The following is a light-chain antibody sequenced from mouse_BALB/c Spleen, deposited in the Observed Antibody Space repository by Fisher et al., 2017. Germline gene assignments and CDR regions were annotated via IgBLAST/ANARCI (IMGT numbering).Light chain of an antibody. Sequence: IVMTQTTAIMSASPGEKVTLTCSASSSVSSSYLYWYQQKPGSSPKLWIYSTSNLASGVPARFSGSGSGTSYSLTISSMEAEDAATYYCQQRSSYPFTFGSGTKLEIK. CDR3: QQRSSYPFT. CDR1: SSVSSSY. J-gene: IGKJ4*01. V-gene: IGKV4-79*01. CDR2: STS.